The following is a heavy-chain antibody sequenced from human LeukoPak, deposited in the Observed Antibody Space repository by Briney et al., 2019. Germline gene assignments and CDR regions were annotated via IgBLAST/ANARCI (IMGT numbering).Heavy chain of an antibody. CDR2: IFYSGST. Sequence: SETLSLTCTVSGGSISSYYWSWIRQPPGKGLEWIGYIFYSGSTKYNPSLKSRVTISVDTSKSQFSLKLSSVNAADTAVYYCAKSSLYCTSTSCSYYFDYWGQGTLVTVSS. V-gene: IGHV4-59*01. J-gene: IGHJ4*02. D-gene: IGHD2-2*01. CDR1: GGSISSYY. CDR3: AKSSLYCTSTSCSYYFDY.